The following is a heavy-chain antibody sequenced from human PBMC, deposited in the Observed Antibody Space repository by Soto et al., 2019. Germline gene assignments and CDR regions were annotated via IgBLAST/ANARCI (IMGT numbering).Heavy chain of an antibody. CDR2: ISYDGINK. Sequence: GGSLRLSCTASGTTFSSYCMDWVRQAPGKGLEWVAVISYDGINKYYADSVKGRFTVSRDNSKNAAFLQMNSLRDEDTALYYCARDFSRGGSGYYPFDSWGQGTLVTVSS. CDR1: GTTFSSYC. J-gene: IGHJ4*02. D-gene: IGHD3-22*01. CDR3: ARDFSRGGSGYYPFDS. V-gene: IGHV3-30*03.